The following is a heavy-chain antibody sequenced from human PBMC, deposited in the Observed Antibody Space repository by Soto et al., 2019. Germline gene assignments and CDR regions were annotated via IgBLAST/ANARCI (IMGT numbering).Heavy chain of an antibody. J-gene: IGHJ4*02. Sequence: QVQLVESGGGVVQPGRSLRLSCAASGLTFSRYAMHWVRQAPGKGLAWVAVIIYDGSNKHYADSVQGRFTISRDNSKNTLYLQMNNLRAEDTAVYYCAAELGNTGYDGHDYWGQGPLVTVSS. CDR1: GLTFSRYA. CDR3: AAELGNTGYDGHDY. D-gene: IGHD5-12*01. CDR2: IIYDGSNK. V-gene: IGHV3-30*04.